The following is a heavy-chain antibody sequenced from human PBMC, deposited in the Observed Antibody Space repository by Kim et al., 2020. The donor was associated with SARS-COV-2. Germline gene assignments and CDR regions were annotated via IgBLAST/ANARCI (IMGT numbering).Heavy chain of an antibody. D-gene: IGHD2-2*01. Sequence: SNPTLKRRITISVDTSKNQFSLKLSSVTAADTAVYYCASIGALSSTSCYDWGQGTLVTVSS. V-gene: IGHV4-34*01. J-gene: IGHJ4*02. CDR3: ASIGALSSTSCYD.